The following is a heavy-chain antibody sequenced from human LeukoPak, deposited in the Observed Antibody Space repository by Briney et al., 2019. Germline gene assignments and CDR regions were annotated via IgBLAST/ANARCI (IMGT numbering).Heavy chain of an antibody. CDR2: IYTSGST. D-gene: IGHD3-3*01. Sequence: SETLSLTCAVYGGSFSGYYWSWIRQPAGKGLEWIGRIYTSGSTNYNPSLKSRVTMSVDTSKNQFSLKLSSVTAADTAVYYCARGVEPRSYYYYMDVWGKGTTVTVSS. CDR3: ARGVEPRSYYYYMDV. V-gene: IGHV4-59*10. CDR1: GGSFSGYY. J-gene: IGHJ6*03.